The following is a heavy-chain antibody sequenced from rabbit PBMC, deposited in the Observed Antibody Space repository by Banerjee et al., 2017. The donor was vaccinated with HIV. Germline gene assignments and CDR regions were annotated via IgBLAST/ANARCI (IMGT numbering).Heavy chain of an antibody. CDR3: ASSIYASSSGYWGFNL. V-gene: IGHV1S47*01. CDR1: GIDFSSYG. CDR2: IYPDYGST. Sequence: QEQLVESGGGLVTLGGSLKLSCKASGIDFSSYGISWVRQAPGKGLEWIAYIYPDYGSTDYASWVNGRFTISLDNAQNTVFLQMTSLTAADTATYFCASSIYASSSGYWGFNLWGPGTLVTVS. D-gene: IGHD1-1*01. J-gene: IGHJ4*01.